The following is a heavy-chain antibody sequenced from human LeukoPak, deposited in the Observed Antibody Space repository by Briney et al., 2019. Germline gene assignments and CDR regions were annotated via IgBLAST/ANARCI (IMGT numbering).Heavy chain of an antibody. CDR1: GGSISSYY. CDR3: ARLAKFLTGYYKRNWFDP. D-gene: IGHD3-9*01. V-gene: IGHV4-59*12. J-gene: IGHJ5*02. Sequence: SETLSLTCTVSGGSISSYYWSWIRQPPGKGLEWIGYIYYSGSTNYNPSLKSRVTISVDTSKNQFSLKLSSVTAADTAVYYCARLAKFLTGYYKRNWFDPWGQGTLVTVSS. CDR2: IYYSGST.